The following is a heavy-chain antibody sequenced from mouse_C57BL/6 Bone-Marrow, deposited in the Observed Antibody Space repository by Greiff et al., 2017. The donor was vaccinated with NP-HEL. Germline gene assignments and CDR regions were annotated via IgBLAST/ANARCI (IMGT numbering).Heavy chain of an antibody. CDR1: GYTFTSYW. J-gene: IGHJ3*01. V-gene: IGHV1-50*01. CDR2: IDPSDSYT. Sequence: VKLQQPGAELVKPGASVKLSCKASGYTFTSYWMQWVKQRPGQGLEWIGEIDPSDSYTNYNQKFKGKATLTVDTSYSTAYMQLSSLTSEDSAVYYGKRGGLLRSFFAYGGQGTLVTVSA. CDR3: KRGGLLRSFFAY. D-gene: IGHD1-1*01.